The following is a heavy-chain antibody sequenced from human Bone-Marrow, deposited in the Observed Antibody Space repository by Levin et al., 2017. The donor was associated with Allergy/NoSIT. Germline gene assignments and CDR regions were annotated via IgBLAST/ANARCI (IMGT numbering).Heavy chain of an antibody. CDR2: IYSGGST. Sequence: QAGGSLRLSCAASGFTVSSNYMSWVRQAPGKGLEWVSVIYSGGSTYYADSVKGRFTISRDNSKNTLYLQMNSLRAEDTAVYYCARGPEQWLVPFDYWGQGTLVTVSS. D-gene: IGHD6-19*01. J-gene: IGHJ4*02. CDR1: GFTVSSNY. CDR3: ARGPEQWLVPFDY. V-gene: IGHV3-53*01.